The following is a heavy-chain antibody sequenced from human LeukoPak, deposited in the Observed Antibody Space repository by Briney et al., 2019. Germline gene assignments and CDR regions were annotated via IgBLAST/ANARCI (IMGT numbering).Heavy chain of an antibody. V-gene: IGHV4-34*01. D-gene: IGHD3-9*01. CDR1: GGSFSGYY. Sequence: PSETLSLTCAVYGGSFSGYYWSWVRQPPGKGLEWIGEINHSGSTNYNPSLKSRVTISVDTSKNQFSLKLSSVTAADTAVYYCARGARYFDWLLYNAFDIWGQGTMVTVPS. CDR2: INHSGST. CDR3: ARGARYFDWLLYNAFDI. J-gene: IGHJ3*02.